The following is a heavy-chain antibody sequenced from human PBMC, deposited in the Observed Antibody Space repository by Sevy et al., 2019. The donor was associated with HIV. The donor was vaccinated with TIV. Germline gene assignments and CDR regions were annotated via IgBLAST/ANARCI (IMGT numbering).Heavy chain of an antibody. V-gene: IGHV3-15*01. D-gene: IGHD3-3*01. CDR3: TTDTGISDYDFWSGRDDTFDN. J-gene: IGHJ3*02. CDR1: GLTFSSYS. Sequence: GGSLRLSCTASGLTFSSYSMNWVRQAPGKGLEWVGRIKSKTDGGTTDYAAPVKGRFTISTDESKNTLYLQMNSLKTEDTAVYYCTTDTGISDYDFWSGRDDTFDNWGQGTMVTVSS. CDR2: IKSKTDGGTT.